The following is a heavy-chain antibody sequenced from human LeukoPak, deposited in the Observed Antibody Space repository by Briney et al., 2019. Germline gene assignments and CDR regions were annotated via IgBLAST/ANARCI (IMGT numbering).Heavy chain of an antibody. Sequence: SETLSLTCTVSGGSISSSSYYWGWIRQPPGKGLEWIGSIYYSGSTCYNPSLKSRVAISVDTSKNQFSLKLSSVTAADTAVYYCASSANYGGNSGYFDYWGQGTLVTVSS. V-gene: IGHV4-39*01. CDR3: ASSANYGGNSGYFDY. D-gene: IGHD4-23*01. J-gene: IGHJ4*02. CDR2: IYYSGST. CDR1: GGSISSSSYY.